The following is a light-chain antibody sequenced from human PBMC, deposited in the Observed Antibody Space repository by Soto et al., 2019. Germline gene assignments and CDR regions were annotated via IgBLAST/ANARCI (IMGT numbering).Light chain of an antibody. Sequence: EIVLTQSPATLSLSPGERATLSCRASQSVSSNLAWYQQKPGQAPRLLIYGASTRATGIPARFSGSGSGTEFTLTISSLQSEDFAIYYCQQYNNWLWTFGQGTKVDIK. CDR1: QSVSSN. CDR2: GAS. J-gene: IGKJ1*01. CDR3: QQYNNWLWT. V-gene: IGKV3-15*01.